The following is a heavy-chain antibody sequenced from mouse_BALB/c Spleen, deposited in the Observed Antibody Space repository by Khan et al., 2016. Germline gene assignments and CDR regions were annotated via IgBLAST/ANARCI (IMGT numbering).Heavy chain of an antibody. V-gene: IGHV5-6-5*01. CDR1: GFTFSSYA. Sequence: EVELVESGGGLVKPGGSLKLSCAASGFTFSSYAMSWVRQTPEKRLEWVASISSGGSSFYPDILKDRFTISRDNARNILYLQMSSLRSDDNARYCCASKVYYFDYWGQGTTLTVSS. CDR3: ASKVYYFDY. J-gene: IGHJ2*01. CDR2: ISSGGSS.